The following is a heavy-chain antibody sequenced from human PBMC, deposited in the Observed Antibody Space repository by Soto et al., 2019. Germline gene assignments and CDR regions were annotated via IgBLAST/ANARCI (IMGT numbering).Heavy chain of an antibody. CDR1: GFTFRSYA. J-gene: IGHJ4*02. CDR3: AKGDILTGSKEGWDY. CDR2: IDGSGAGA. D-gene: IGHD3-9*01. V-gene: IGHV3-23*01. Sequence: EVQLLESGGGLVQPGGSLRLSCAASGFTFRSYAMSWVRQAPGRGLECVSSIDGSGAGAYYADSVKGRFTISRYNSKNTLDLQMNSLRAEDTAVYYCAKGDILTGSKEGWDYWGQGTLVTVSS.